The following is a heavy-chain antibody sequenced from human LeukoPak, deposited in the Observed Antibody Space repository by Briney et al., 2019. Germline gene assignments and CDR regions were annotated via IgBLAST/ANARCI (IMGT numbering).Heavy chain of an antibody. D-gene: IGHD3-10*01. CDR1: GFTFSSYV. Sequence: GGSLRLSCAASGFTFSSYVMSWVRQAPGKGLEWVSGVSASGGSTYYADSVKGRFTISRDNSKNTIYLQMNSLRVEDTAVYYCARDRFGSGTYYVDYWGQGTLVTVSS. CDR3: ARDRFGSGTYYVDY. V-gene: IGHV3-23*01. J-gene: IGHJ4*02. CDR2: VSASGGST.